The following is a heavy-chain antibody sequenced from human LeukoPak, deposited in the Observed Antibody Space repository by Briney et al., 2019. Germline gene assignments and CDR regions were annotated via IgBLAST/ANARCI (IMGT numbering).Heavy chain of an antibody. Sequence: GGSLRLSCAASGFTFSSYWMSWVRQAPGKGLEWVANIKQDGSEKYYVDSVKGRFTISRDNAKNSLYLQMNSLRAEDTALYYCAKVLYSGSYFDAFDIWGQGTMVTVSS. CDR1: GFTFSSYW. CDR2: IKQDGSEK. V-gene: IGHV3-7*03. CDR3: AKVLYSGSYFDAFDI. D-gene: IGHD1-26*01. J-gene: IGHJ3*02.